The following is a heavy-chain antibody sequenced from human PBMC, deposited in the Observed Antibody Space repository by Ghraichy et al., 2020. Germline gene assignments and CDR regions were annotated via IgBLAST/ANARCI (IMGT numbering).Heavy chain of an antibody. CDR2: ISSSGSTI. Sequence: GVLRLSCAASGFTFSYYSMHWVRQAPGKGLECVSYISSSGSTIYYTDSVKVRFTISRDNAKNSLYLQMNSLRDEDTALYYCARGSDFFDATPPGPDFWGQGTLVTVSS. CDR3: ARGSDFFDATPPGPDF. V-gene: IGHV3-48*02. D-gene: IGHD2-15*01. J-gene: IGHJ4*02. CDR1: GFTFSYYS.